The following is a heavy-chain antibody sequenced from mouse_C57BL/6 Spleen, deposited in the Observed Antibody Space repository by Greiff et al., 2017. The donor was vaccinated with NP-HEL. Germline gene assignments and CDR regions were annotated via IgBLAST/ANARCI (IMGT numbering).Heavy chain of an antibody. D-gene: IGHD1-1*01. V-gene: IGHV5-4*01. CDR1: GFTFSSYA. CDR2: ISDGGSYT. Sequence: EVQLVESGGGLVKPGGSLKLSCAASGFTFSSYAMSWVRQTPEKRLEWVATISDGGSYTYYPDNVKGRFTISRDNAKNNLYLQMSHLKSEDTAMYYCARVGNYYGSSPRYFDVWGTGTTVTVSS. CDR3: ARVGNYYGSSPRYFDV. J-gene: IGHJ1*03.